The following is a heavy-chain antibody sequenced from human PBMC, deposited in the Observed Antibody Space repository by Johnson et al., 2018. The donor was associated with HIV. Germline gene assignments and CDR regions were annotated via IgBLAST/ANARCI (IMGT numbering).Heavy chain of an antibody. V-gene: IGHV3-53*01. Sequence: VQLVESGGGLIQPGGSLRLSCAASGFTVSSNYMSWVRQAPGKGLEWVSVIYSGGSIKYYADSVKGRFTVSRDNAKKSLYLQMNSLRAEDTAVYYCARDSFDISGQQHDAFDIWGQGTMVTVSS. CDR3: ARDSFDISGQQHDAFDI. D-gene: IGHD3-22*01. CDR1: GFTVSSNY. J-gene: IGHJ3*02. CDR2: IYSGGSIK.